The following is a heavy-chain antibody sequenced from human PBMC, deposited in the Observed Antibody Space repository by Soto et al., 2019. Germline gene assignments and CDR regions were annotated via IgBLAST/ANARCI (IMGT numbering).Heavy chain of an antibody. CDR3: EGYSDGWSNDY. V-gene: IGHV4-38-2*01. CDR1: GYSISSGYY. D-gene: IGHD6-19*01. Sequence: PSETLSLTCAVSGYSISSGYYWGWIRQPPGEGLEWIGCISHSGSTYYNPSLKSRVTISRDTSKNQFSLKLTSMTATDTAVYYCEGYSDGWSNDYWGQGTLVTVSS. J-gene: IGHJ4*02. CDR2: ISHSGST.